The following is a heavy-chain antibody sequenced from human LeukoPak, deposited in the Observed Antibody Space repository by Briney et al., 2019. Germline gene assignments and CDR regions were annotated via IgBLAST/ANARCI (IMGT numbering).Heavy chain of an antibody. CDR2: ISYDGSNK. CDR1: GFTFSSYG. Sequence: GRSLRLSCAASGFTFSSYGMHWVRQAPGKGLEWVAVISYDGSNKYYADSVKGRFTISRDNSKNTLYLQMNSLRAEDTVVYYCAKFYGGYGRDYFDYWGQGTLVTVSS. CDR3: AKFYGGYGRDYFDY. J-gene: IGHJ4*02. D-gene: IGHD5-12*01. V-gene: IGHV3-30*18.